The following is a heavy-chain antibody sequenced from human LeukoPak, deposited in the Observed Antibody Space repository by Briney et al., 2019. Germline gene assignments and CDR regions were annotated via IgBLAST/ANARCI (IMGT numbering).Heavy chain of an antibody. CDR2: ISGGST. CDR1: GFTVSSNE. J-gene: IGHJ5*02. D-gene: IGHD2-2*01. CDR3: ARDPCGSTTCYLKS. V-gene: IGHV3-38-3*01. Sequence: PGGSLRLSCAASGFTVSSNEMSWVRQAPGKGLEWVSSISGGSTYYADSRKGRFTISRDNAKSSVYLQMNRLSAEDTAIYYCARDPCGSTTCYLKSWGQGTLVTVSS.